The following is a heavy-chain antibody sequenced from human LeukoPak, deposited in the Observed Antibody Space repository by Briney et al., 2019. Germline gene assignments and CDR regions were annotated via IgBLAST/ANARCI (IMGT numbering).Heavy chain of an antibody. J-gene: IGHJ1*01. CDR1: GFTFSSYA. CDR2: ISSNGGST. CDR3: VKAGNIVVVTTILVYFQH. D-gene: IGHD2-21*02. V-gene: IGHV3-64D*09. Sequence: GGSLRLSCSASGFTFSSYAMLWVRQAPGKGVEYVSAISSNGGSTYYADSVKGRFTISRDNSKNTLYLQMSSLRAEDTAVYDCVKAGNIVVVTTILVYFQHWGQGTLVTVSS.